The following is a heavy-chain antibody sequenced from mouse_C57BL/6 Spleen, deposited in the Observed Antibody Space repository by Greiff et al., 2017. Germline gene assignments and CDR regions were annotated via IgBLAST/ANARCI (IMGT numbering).Heavy chain of an antibody. CDR1: GFSLTSYG. Sequence: VQLQESGPGLVAPSQSLSITCTVSGFSLTSYGVHWVRQPPGKGLEWLVVIWSDGSTTYNSALKSRLSISKDNSKSQVFLKMNSLQTDDTAMYYWARHARAGTDYAMDYWGQGTSVTVSS. V-gene: IGHV2-6-1*01. J-gene: IGHJ4*01. CDR2: IWSDGST. D-gene: IGHD3-1*01. CDR3: ARHARAGTDYAMDY.